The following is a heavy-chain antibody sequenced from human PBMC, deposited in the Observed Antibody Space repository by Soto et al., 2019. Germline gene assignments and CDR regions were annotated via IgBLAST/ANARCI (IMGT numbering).Heavy chain of an antibody. CDR3: AKDRGMYSRSSYGMDV. CDR2: ISYDGSSE. Sequence: GGSLRLSCAASGFTFSSYGMHWVRQAPDKGLAWEAVISYDGSSEYYADSVKGRFTISRDNLQNTLYLQMNSLRPEDTAVYYCAKDRGMYSRSSYGMDVWGQGTTVTVSS. CDR1: GFTFSSYG. D-gene: IGHD6-13*01. J-gene: IGHJ6*02. V-gene: IGHV3-30*18.